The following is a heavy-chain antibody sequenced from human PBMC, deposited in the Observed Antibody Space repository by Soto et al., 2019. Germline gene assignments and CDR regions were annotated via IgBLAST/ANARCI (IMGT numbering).Heavy chain of an antibody. D-gene: IGHD3-10*01. Sequence: SETLSLTCIVFGGSISSSSYSWAWIRQHPGKGLEWIGYIYYTGNAYYNPSLKSRVTISVDTSENQFSLKLNSVTAADTAVYFCARYNSGALDYWGQGTLVTVSS. CDR2: IYYTGNA. J-gene: IGHJ4*02. V-gene: IGHV4-39*07. CDR3: ARYNSGALDY. CDR1: GGSISSSSYS.